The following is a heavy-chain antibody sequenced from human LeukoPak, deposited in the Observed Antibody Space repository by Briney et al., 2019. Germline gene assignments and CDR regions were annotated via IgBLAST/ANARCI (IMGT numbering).Heavy chain of an antibody. J-gene: IGHJ4*02. Sequence: GGSLRLSCAASGFTFSTYGMHWVRQAPGKGLEWVTFIRYDGTNTYYADSVKGRFTISRDNSKNTLYLQMNSLRVEDTAVYYCANHHNEGGGRGRFEYWGQGTLVTVSS. D-gene: IGHD4-23*01. CDR1: GFTFSTYG. V-gene: IGHV3-30*02. CDR2: IRYDGTNT. CDR3: ANHHNEGGGRGRFEY.